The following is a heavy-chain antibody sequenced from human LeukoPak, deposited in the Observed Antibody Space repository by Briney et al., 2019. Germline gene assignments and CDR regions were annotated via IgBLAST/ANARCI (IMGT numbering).Heavy chain of an antibody. D-gene: IGHD5-18*01. J-gene: IGHJ6*03. CDR3: ARGSRYSYGFGRTYYYYYMDV. CDR1: GGSFSGYY. V-gene: IGHV4-34*01. Sequence: SETLSLTCAVYGGSFSGYYWSWIRQPPGKGLEWIGEINHSGSTNYNPSLKSRVTISVDTSKNQFSLALSSVTAADTAVYYCARGSRYSYGFGRTYYYYYMDVWGTGTTVTVSS. CDR2: INHSGST.